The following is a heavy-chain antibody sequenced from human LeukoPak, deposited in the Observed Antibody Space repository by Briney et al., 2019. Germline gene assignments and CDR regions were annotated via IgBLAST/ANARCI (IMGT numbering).Heavy chain of an antibody. D-gene: IGHD1-7*01. CDR3: AKGPNWNYRNSDY. Sequence: HSGGSLRLSCAASGFTFSSYAMSWVRQAPGKGLEWVSAISGSGGSTYYADSVKGRFTISRDNSKNTLYLQMNSLRAEDTAVYYCAKGPNWNYRNSDYWGQGTLVTVSS. J-gene: IGHJ4*02. V-gene: IGHV3-23*01. CDR1: GFTFSSYA. CDR2: ISGSGGST.